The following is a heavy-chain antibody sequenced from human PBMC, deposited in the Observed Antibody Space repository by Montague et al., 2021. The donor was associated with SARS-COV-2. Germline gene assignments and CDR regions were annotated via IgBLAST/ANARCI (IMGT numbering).Heavy chain of an antibody. D-gene: IGHD6-19*01. Sequence: SETLSLTCTVSGGSISSYYWSWIRQPPGKGLEWIGYIYYSGSTNHNPSLKSRVTISVDTSKNQFSLKLSSVTAADTAVYYCARVVVDASGWYHFDYWGQGALVTVSS. J-gene: IGHJ4*02. CDR1: GGSISSYY. CDR3: ARVVVDASGWYHFDY. CDR2: IYYSGST. V-gene: IGHV4-59*01.